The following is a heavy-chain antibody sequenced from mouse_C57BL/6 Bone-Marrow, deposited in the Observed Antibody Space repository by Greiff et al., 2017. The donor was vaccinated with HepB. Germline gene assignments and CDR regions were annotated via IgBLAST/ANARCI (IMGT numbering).Heavy chain of an antibody. CDR1: GYAFSSSW. CDR2: IYPGDGDT. Sequence: QVQLQQSGPELVKPGASVKISCKASGYAFSSSWMNWVRQRPGKGLEWIGRIYPGDGDTNYNGKFKGKAKLTADKSSSTAYMQISSLTSEDAAVYFCARKLGRLYWYFDVWGTGTTVTVSS. J-gene: IGHJ1*03. V-gene: IGHV1-82*01. CDR3: ARKLGRLYWYFDV. D-gene: IGHD4-1*01.